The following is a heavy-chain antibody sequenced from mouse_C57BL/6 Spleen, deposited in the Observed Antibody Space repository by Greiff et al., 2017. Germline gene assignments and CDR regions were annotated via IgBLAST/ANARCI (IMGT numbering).Heavy chain of an antibody. Sequence: VQLQQPGAELVRPGTSVKLSCKASGYTFTSYWMHWVKQRPGQGLEWIGVIDPSDSYTNYNQKFKGKATLTVDTSSSTAYMQLSSLTSEDSAVYYCARANWEYAMDYWGQGTSVTVSS. J-gene: IGHJ4*01. CDR3: ARANWEYAMDY. D-gene: IGHD4-1*02. V-gene: IGHV1-59*01. CDR1: GYTFTSYW. CDR2: IDPSDSYT.